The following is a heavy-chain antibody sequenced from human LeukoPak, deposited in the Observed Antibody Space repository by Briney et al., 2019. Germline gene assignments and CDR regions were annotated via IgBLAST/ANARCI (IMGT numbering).Heavy chain of an antibody. V-gene: IGHV1-8*01. J-gene: IGHJ4*02. Sequence: ASVKVSCKASGYTFTSHDINWVRQATGQGLEWMGWMNPNSGNTGYAQKFQGRVTMTRNTSISTAYMELSSLRSEDTAVYYCARVGDFWSGYYTDLDYWGQGTLVTVSS. CDR3: ARVGDFWSGYYTDLDY. D-gene: IGHD3-3*01. CDR2: MNPNSGNT. CDR1: GYTFTSHD.